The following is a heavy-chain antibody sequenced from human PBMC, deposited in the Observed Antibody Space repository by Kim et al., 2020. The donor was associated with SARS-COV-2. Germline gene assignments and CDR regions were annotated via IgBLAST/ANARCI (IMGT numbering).Heavy chain of an antibody. D-gene: IGHD3-10*01. Sequence: FTISRDNSKNTLYLQMNSLRAEDTAVYYCAKDKSAYYYGSGSNLGWFDPWGQGTLVTVSS. J-gene: IGHJ5*02. CDR3: AKDKSAYYYGSGSNLGWFDP. V-gene: IGHV3-23*01.